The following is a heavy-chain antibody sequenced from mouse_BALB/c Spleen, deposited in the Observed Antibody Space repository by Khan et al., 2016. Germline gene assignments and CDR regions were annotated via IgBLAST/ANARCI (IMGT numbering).Heavy chain of an antibody. D-gene: IGHD2-4*01. CDR1: GFSITGFA. CDR2: LWGDGIT. CDR3: ASYYDYDGGFAY. J-gene: IGHJ3*01. V-gene: IGHV2-6-7*01. Sequence: VQLQESGPGLVAPSQSLSITCTVSGFSITGFAVNWVRQPPGKGLEWLGVLWGDGITDYDSALKSRLSISKDDSKSPVFLKMNSRQTDDTARYYCASYYDYDGGFAYWGQGTLVTVSA.